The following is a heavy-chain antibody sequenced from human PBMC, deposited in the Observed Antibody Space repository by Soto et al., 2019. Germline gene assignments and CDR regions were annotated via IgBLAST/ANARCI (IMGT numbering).Heavy chain of an antibody. J-gene: IGHJ5*01. CDR1: GGSISSYY. CDR3: ASMIGHPVLSFDS. V-gene: IGHV4-59*01. CDR2: IFYTGST. D-gene: IGHD3-10*02. Sequence: QVQLQESGPGLVKPSETLSLTCTVSGGSISSYYWSWIRQPPGKGLEWTGFIFYTGSTSYHPSLILRVTISIDTSEHPFSLKLNSVTAADTPVYSCASMIGHPVLSFDSWGQGTLVAVSS.